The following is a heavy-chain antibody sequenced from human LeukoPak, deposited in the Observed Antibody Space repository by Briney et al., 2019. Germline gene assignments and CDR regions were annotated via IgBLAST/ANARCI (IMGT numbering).Heavy chain of an antibody. CDR1: GGSISSYY. V-gene: IGHV4-59*01. CDR2: IYYSGST. D-gene: IGHD3-3*01. CDR3: ARDRNTIFGPYAFDI. J-gene: IGHJ3*02. Sequence: SETLSLTCTVSGGSISSYYWSWLRQPPGKGLEWIGYIYYSGSTNYNPSLKSRVTISVDTSKNQFSLKLSSVTAADTAVYYCARDRNTIFGPYAFDIWGQGTMVTVSS.